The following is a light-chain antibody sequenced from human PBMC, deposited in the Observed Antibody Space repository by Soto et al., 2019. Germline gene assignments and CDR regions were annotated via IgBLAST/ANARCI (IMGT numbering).Light chain of an antibody. CDR1: QDISTF. J-gene: IGKJ2*01. Sequence: DIQMTQSPSSLSASVEDSVTITCRATQDISTFLNWYQQRPGKAPNVLIYRAYTLQGDVPSRFSGSGSGTDFTLTISGLQPEDFAIYYCQQSYSTPFTFGQGTQVEV. CDR3: QQSYSTPFT. V-gene: IGKV1-39*01. CDR2: RAY.